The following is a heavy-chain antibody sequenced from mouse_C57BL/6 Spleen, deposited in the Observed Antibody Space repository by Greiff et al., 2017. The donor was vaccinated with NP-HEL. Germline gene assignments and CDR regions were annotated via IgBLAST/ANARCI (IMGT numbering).Heavy chain of an antibody. J-gene: IGHJ2*01. D-gene: IGHD2-5*01. CDR2: ILPGSGST. V-gene: IGHV1-9*01. CDR1: GYTFTGYW. Sequence: QVTLKESGAELMKPGASVKLSCKATGYTFTGYWIEWVKQRPGHGLEWIGEILPGSGSTNYNEKFKGKATFTADKSSNPAYMSLSSLTSEDSSVASCAGPHYYSKYYLDYWGQGTTLTVAS. CDR3: AGPHYYSKYYLDY.